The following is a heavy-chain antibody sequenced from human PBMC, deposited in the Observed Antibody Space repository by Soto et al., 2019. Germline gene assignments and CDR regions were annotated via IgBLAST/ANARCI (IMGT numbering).Heavy chain of an antibody. Sequence: PSETLSLTCAVSGVSISSSSWCSWVRQPPGKGLEWIGEIHHSGSTNYNPSLMGRVTVSIDKSKNQFSLKMSSATAADTAVYYCARGNYDNYGHFDYWGQGIPVTVSS. CDR1: GVSISSSSW. J-gene: IGHJ4*02. CDR2: IHHSGST. V-gene: IGHV4-4*02. D-gene: IGHD4-17*01. CDR3: ARGNYDNYGHFDY.